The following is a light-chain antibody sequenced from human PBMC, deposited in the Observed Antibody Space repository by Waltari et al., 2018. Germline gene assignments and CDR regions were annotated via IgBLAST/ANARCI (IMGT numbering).Light chain of an antibody. V-gene: IGLV2-14*03. CDR2: DVT. J-gene: IGLJ1*01. Sequence: SALPPLASVSGSPGQSNTIYCTGPSSDVGRSEFGSWNQQTPGNAPKLIIYDVTKRPPAISNRFAGATSDYAASLTISGLQSENEADYYCCSYTTTDTYVYGSGTKVTVL. CDR1: SSDVGRSEF. CDR3: CSYTTTDTYV.